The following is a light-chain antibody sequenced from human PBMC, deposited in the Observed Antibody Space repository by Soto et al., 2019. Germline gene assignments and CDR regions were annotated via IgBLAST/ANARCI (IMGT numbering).Light chain of an antibody. J-gene: IGKJ2*01. CDR1: QSVSSSY. Sequence: EIVLTQSPGTLSLSGGERATLSCRASQSVSSSYLAWYQQKPGQAPRLLIYGASSRATGIPDRFSGSGSGTDFTLTISRLEPEDFAVYYCQQGTFGQGTKLEIK. CDR3: QQGT. V-gene: IGKV3-20*01. CDR2: GAS.